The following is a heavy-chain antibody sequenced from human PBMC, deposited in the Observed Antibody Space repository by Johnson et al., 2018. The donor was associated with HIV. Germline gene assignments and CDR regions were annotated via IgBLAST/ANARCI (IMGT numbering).Heavy chain of an antibody. CDR3: ARVSTATTIALRPYAFDI. V-gene: IGHV3-66*01. J-gene: IGHJ3*02. CDR1: GFVVNDNY. D-gene: IGHD5-12*01. Sequence: VQLVESGGGVVQPGRSLRLSCTASGFVVNDNYMTWVRQAPGKGLEWVSVIYSDGRTYYADTVRGRFSISRDNSKNMVHLQVSRLRVEDTAVYYCARVSTATTIALRPYAFDIWGQGTMVIVSS. CDR2: IYSDGRT.